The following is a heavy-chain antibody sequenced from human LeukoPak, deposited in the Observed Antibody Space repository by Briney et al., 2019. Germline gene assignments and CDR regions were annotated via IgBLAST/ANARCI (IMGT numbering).Heavy chain of an antibody. CDR2: IYYSGST. Sequence: SETLSLTCTVSGGSISSYYWSWIRQPPGKGLEWIGYIYYSGSTNYNPSLKSRVTISVDTSKNQFSLKLSSATAADTAVYYCARRPGTDRSFDYWGQGTLVTVSS. CDR1: GGSISSYY. D-gene: IGHD1-26*01. J-gene: IGHJ4*02. CDR3: ARRPGTDRSFDY. V-gene: IGHV4-59*01.